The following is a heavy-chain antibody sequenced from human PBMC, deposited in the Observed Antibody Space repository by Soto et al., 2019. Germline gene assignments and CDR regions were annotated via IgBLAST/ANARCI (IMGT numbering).Heavy chain of an antibody. Sequence: GASVTVCGTAALYAFTSYHMQFLQPSPGPGLEWMGIINPSGGNTRSSQKFQGRVTITRDTSASTTYMDLSSLRSEDTAVYYCAREQRRDYDFWSGYSQGVDEWVRGNLVTFSS. J-gene: IGHJ4*02. CDR2: INPSGGNT. V-gene: IGHV1-46*01. D-gene: IGHD3-3*01. CDR1: LYAFTSYH. CDR3: AREQRRDYDFWSGYSQGVDE.